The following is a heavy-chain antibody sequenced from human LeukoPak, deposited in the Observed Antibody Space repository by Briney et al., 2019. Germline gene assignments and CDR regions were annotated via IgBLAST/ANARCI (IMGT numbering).Heavy chain of an antibody. V-gene: IGHV3-48*01. CDR3: ARAQVVRGSIDAFDI. Sequence: GGSLRLSCAASGFTFSSYSMNWVRQAPGKGLEWVSYISSSSSTIYYADSVKGRFTISRDNAKNSLYLQMNSLRAEDTAVYYCARAQVVRGSIDAFDIWGQGTMVTVSS. CDR2: ISSSSSTI. J-gene: IGHJ3*02. D-gene: IGHD3-10*01. CDR1: GFTFSSYS.